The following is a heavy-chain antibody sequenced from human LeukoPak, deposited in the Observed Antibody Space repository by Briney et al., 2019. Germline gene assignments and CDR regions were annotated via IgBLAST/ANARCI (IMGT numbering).Heavy chain of an antibody. CDR2: IWFDGSYI. CDR1: GFRFSNYG. J-gene: IGHJ4*02. D-gene: IGHD6-13*01. V-gene: IGHV3-33*06. CDR3: AKVVQYTASTGTGLDY. Sequence: LSGGSLRLSCAASGFRFSNYGMHWVRQAPGKGLDWVAVIWFDGSYIYYGDSVRGRFTISRDNSKNTLYLQMNSLRAEDTAIYYCAKVVQYTASTGTGLDYWGKGTLVTVSS.